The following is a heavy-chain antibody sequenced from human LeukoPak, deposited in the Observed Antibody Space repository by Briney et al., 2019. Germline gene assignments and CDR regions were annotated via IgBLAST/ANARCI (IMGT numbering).Heavy chain of an antibody. CDR2: ISAYNGNT. J-gene: IGHJ4*02. CDR3: ARDFHGPMGFGGRGDY. CDR1: GGTFSSYA. D-gene: IGHD3-10*01. V-gene: IGHV1-18*01. Sequence: ASVKVSCKVSGGTFSSYAISWVRQAPGQGLEWMGWISAYNGNTDYAQKLQGRVTMTTDTSTSTAYMELRSLRSDDTAVYYCARDFHGPMGFGGRGDYWGQGTLVTVSS.